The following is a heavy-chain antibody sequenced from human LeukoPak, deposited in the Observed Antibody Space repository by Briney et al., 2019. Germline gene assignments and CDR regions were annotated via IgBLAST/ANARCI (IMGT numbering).Heavy chain of an antibody. Sequence: ASVKVSCKVSGYTLTELSMHWVRQAPGKGLEWMGGFDPEDGETIYAQKFQGRVTMTEDASTDTAYMELSSLRSEDTGVYYCATASPIFGVVITYDGVDYWGQGTLVTVSS. D-gene: IGHD3-3*01. CDR3: ATASPIFGVVITYDGVDY. V-gene: IGHV1-24*01. J-gene: IGHJ4*02. CDR1: GYTLTELS. CDR2: FDPEDGET.